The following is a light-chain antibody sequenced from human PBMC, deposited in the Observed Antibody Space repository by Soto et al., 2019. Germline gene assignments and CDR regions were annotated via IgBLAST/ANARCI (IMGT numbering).Light chain of an antibody. CDR1: QSISSY. CDR3: QQCYSSPLCA. J-gene: IGKJ3*01. CDR2: PAS. V-gene: IGKV1-39*01. Sequence: DIQMTQSPSSLSASVGDRATITCRTSQSISSYLNWYQQKPGKAPKLLIYPASSLQSGVPSRFSGSGSGTDFTLTISSLQSEDFATYYCQQCYSSPLCAFGPGTKVDIK.